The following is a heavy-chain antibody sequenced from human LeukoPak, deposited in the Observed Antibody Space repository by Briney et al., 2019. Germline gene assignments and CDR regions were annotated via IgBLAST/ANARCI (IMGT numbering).Heavy chain of an antibody. J-gene: IGHJ4*02. CDR2: ISGSGFTI. V-gene: IGHV3-48*01. CDR1: GFTLSNYS. D-gene: IGHD6-13*01. Sequence: GGSLRLSCAVSGFTLSNYSMNWVRQAPGKGLEWISYISGSGFTIHYADSVKGRFTISRDNAKNSLYLQMNSLRAEDTAVYYCARDTGYSSSWHFDYWGQGTLVTVSS. CDR3: ARDTGYSSSWHFDY.